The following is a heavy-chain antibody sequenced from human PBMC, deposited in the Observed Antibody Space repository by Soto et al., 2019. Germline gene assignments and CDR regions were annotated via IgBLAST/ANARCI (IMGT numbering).Heavy chain of an antibody. J-gene: IGHJ4*02. CDR3: ARVGRGTSGYFDY. CDR2: MNPNTGNA. CDR1: GYTFTSYD. Sequence: QVQLVQSGAEVKKPGASVKVSCKASGYTFTSYDIHWVRQAPGQGLEWMGWMNPNTGNAASEQKFQGRVTMTRNTSMSTADMQLSSLRSEATAVYFCARVGRGTSGYFDYWGQGTLVTVSS. V-gene: IGHV1-8*01. D-gene: IGHD6-19*01.